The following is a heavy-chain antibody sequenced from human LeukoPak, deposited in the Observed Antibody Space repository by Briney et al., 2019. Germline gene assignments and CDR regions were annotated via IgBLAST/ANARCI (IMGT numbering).Heavy chain of an antibody. Sequence: SETLSLTCTVSGDSISSYYWSWIRQPPGKGLEWIAYISDIGSINYNPSLKSRVTISLDTSKNQFPLKLSSVTAADTAVYYCAGHHPRNTVDFWGQGTLVTVSS. J-gene: IGHJ4*02. D-gene: IGHD2/OR15-2a*01. CDR1: GDSISSYY. CDR3: AGHHPRNTVDF. V-gene: IGHV4-59*08. CDR2: ISDIGSI.